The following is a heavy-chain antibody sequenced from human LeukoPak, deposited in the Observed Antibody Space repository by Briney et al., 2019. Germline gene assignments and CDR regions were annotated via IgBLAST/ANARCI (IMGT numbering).Heavy chain of an antibody. Sequence: SETLSLTCTVSGGSISSYYWSWIRQPAGKGLEWIGRIYTSGSTNYNPSLKSRVTMSVDTSKNQFSLKLSSVTAADTAVYYCARSALGDDSSGYYYLPYYFDYWGQGTLVTVSS. J-gene: IGHJ4*02. CDR1: GGSISSYY. CDR2: IYTSGST. CDR3: ARSALGDDSSGYYYLPYYFDY. V-gene: IGHV4-4*07. D-gene: IGHD3-22*01.